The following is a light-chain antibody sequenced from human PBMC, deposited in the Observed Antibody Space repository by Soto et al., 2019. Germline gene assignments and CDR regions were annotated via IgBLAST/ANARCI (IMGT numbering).Light chain of an antibody. V-gene: IGLV1-47*01. CDR3: ATRDDSLSGHWL. Sequence: SVLTQPPSASGTPGQRVTISCSGSSSNIGSNYVNWYQHLPGTAPKLLIYRNDQRPSGVPDRFSGSKSGTSASLAISGLRSEDEADYYCATRDDSLSGHWLFGGGTQLTVL. J-gene: IGLJ3*02. CDR2: RND. CDR1: SSNIGSNY.